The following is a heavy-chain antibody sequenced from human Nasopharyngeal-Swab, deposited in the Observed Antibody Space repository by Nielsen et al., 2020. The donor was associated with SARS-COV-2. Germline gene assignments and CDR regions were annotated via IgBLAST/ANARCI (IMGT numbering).Heavy chain of an antibody. CDR1: GDSATSTSYY. D-gene: IGHD1-26*01. Sequence: GSLRLSFTVSGDSATSTSYYGTWIRQPPGKGLEWIGNIYYSANTKDNPSLERRVTMSMEPARNQFSLRLTSVTPADTAVYYCARSRSRIVGAPEYWGQGTLVTVSS. CDR2: IYYSANT. J-gene: IGHJ4*02. CDR3: ARSRSRIVGAPEY. V-gene: IGHV4-61*01.